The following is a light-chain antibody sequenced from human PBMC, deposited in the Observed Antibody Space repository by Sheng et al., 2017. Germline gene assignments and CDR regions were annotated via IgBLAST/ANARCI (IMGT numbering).Light chain of an antibody. CDR1: RSNIGSDH. CDR3: GTWDTSLSAV. J-gene: IGLJ7*01. Sequence: QSVLTQPPSVSAAPGQRVTISCSGSRSNIGSDHVAWYQKLPGTAPRLLIYENNGRPSGISDRFSGSKSGTSATLTITGLQTGDEADYYCGTWDTSLSAVFGGGTQLTVL. V-gene: IGLV1-51*02. CDR2: ENN.